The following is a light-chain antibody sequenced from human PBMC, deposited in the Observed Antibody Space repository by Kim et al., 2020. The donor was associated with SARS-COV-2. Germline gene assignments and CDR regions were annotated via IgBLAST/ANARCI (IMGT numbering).Light chain of an antibody. V-gene: IGKV1-39*01. J-gene: IGKJ2*03. CDR2: AAS. CDR1: QSISSY. CDR3: QQSYSTPYS. Sequence: ASVGDRVTITCRASQSISSYLNWYQQKPGKAPKLLIYAASSLQSGVPSRFSGSGSGTDFTLTISSLQPEDFATYYCQQSYSTPYSFGQGTKLEIK.